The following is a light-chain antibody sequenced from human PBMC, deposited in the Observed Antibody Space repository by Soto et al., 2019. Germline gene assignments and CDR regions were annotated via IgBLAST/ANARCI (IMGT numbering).Light chain of an antibody. J-gene: IGLJ1*01. V-gene: IGLV2-23*01. CDR3: CSYVGDTYV. CDR1: TSDVGGYKS. CDR2: EDS. Sequence: QSALTQPSSVSGSPGQSIAISCTGTTSDVGGYKSVSWYQQRPGKVPKLVIYEDSKRPSGVSDRFSGSKSGNTASLTISGLQAEDEADYYCCSYVGDTYVFGTGTKVTVL.